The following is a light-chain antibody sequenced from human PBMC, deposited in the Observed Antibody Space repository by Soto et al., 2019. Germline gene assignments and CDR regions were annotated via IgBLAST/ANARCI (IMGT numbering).Light chain of an antibody. CDR1: DTIDNW. Sequence: DIQMTQSPSTLSAYVGDRVTITCRASDTIDNWLAWYQQKPGKGPKVLIYKASYLQEGVSRRFSDSGSGTEFTLTISNLQPDDFATYYCPHDNGYWAFGLGTKVEVK. J-gene: IGKJ1*01. CDR3: PHDNGYWA. V-gene: IGKV1-5*03. CDR2: KAS.